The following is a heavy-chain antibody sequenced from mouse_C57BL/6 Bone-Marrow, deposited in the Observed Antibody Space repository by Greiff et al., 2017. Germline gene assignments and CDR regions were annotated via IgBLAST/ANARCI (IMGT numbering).Heavy chain of an antibody. V-gene: IGHV1-85*01. CDR2: IYPRDGST. CDR1: GYTFTSYD. Sequence: QVQLKQSGPELVKPGASVKLSCKASGYTFTSYDINWVKQRPGQGLEWIGWIYPRDGSTKYNEKFKGKATLTVDTSSSTAYMELHSLTSEDSAVYFCLLWRGFAYWGQGTLVTVSA. CDR3: LLWRGFAY. D-gene: IGHD2-10*01. J-gene: IGHJ3*01.